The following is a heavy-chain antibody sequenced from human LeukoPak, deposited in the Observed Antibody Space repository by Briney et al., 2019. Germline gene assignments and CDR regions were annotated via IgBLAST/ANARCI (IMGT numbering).Heavy chain of an antibody. CDR1: GFPFSSYR. D-gene: IGHD1-1*01. V-gene: IGHV3-21*01. J-gene: IGHJ5*02. Sequence: GGALQLSFAAPGFPFSSYRKNRGRPAPGEGLEWVSSISSSSSYIYYADSVKGRFTISRDNAKDSLYLQMNSLRAEDTAVYYCAREWSGPKLPWGQGTLVTVSS. CDR3: AREWSGPKLP. CDR2: ISSSSSYI.